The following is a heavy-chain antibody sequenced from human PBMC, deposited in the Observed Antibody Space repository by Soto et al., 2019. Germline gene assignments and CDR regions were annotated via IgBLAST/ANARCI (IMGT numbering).Heavy chain of an antibody. Sequence: PSETLSLTCTVSGGSVSSGSYYWSWIRQPPGKGLEWIGYIYYSGSTNYNPSLKSRVTISVDTSKNQFSLKLSSVTAADTAVYYCASPYYYGSGSFSRKGPYGMDVWGQGTTVTVSS. CDR3: ASPYYYGSGSFSRKGPYGMDV. J-gene: IGHJ6*02. D-gene: IGHD3-10*01. CDR1: GGSVSSGSYY. CDR2: IYYSGST. V-gene: IGHV4-61*01.